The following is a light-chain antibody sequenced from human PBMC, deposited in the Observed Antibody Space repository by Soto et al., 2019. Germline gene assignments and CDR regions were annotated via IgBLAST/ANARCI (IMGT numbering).Light chain of an antibody. CDR1: QGISNY. CDR2: AAS. Sequence: DLQMTHSPSSLSASVGDRVTITCRASQGISNYLAWYQQKPGKVPKLLIYAASTLQSGVPSRFSGSGSGTDFTLTISSLQPEDVAPYYCQKYNSAPRTFGQGTKVDSK. J-gene: IGKJ1*01. V-gene: IGKV1-27*01. CDR3: QKYNSAPRT.